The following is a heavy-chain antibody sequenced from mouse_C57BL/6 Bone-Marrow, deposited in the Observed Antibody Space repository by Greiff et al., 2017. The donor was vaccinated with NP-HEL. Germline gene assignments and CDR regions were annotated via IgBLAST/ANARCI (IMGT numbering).Heavy chain of an antibody. CDR2: ISDGGSYT. V-gene: IGHV5-4*01. J-gene: IGHJ1*03. Sequence: EVKLVESGGGLVKPGGSLKLSCAASGFTFSSYAMSWVRQTPEKRLEWVATISDGGSYTYYPDNVKGRFTISRDNAKNNLYLQMSHLKSEDTAMYYCARDGGTVSWYFDVWGTGTTFTVSS. D-gene: IGHD1-1*01. CDR1: GFTFSSYA. CDR3: ARDGGTVSWYFDV.